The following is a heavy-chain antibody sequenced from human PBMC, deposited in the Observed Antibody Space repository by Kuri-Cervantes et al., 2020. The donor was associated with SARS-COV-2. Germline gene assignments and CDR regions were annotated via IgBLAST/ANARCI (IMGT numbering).Heavy chain of an antibody. Sequence: GESLKISCAASGFIFSNFAMNWVHQAPGKGLEWVAVISGTRGSTFYGDSVKGRFTISRDNSKNILYLEMESLRVEDTAVYYCARDCSSPYKYYYYYYMDVWGKGTTVTVSS. V-gene: IGHV3-23*01. CDR3: ARDCSSPYKYYYYYYMDV. CDR2: ISGTRGST. CDR1: GFIFSNFA. D-gene: IGHD6-13*01. J-gene: IGHJ6*03.